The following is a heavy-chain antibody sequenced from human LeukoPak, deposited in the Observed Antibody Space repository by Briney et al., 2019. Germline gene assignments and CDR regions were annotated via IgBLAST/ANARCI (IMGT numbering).Heavy chain of an antibody. Sequence: PGGSLRLSCAASGFTFSSYWMSWVRQAPGKGLEWVAFIRYDGSNKYYADSVKGRFTISRDNSKNTLYLQMNSLRAEDTAVYYCAKDRGYCSGGSCYNWGQGTLVTVSS. CDR1: GFTFSSYW. J-gene: IGHJ4*02. CDR2: IRYDGSNK. D-gene: IGHD2-15*01. V-gene: IGHV3-30*02. CDR3: AKDRGYCSGGSCYN.